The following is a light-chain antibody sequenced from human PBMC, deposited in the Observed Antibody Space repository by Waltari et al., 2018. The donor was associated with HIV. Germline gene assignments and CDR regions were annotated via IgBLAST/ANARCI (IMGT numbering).Light chain of an antibody. CDR1: QSVSTS. Sequence: EIVMTQSPATLSVSPGERVTLSCRASQSVSTSLAWYQQRPGQAPRLVIYDAATRATDVPARFSGSGSGTEFILTIASLQSEDSATYYCQQYNNRPRGNTFGQGTKVEI. CDR3: QQYNNRPRGNT. CDR2: DAA. V-gene: IGKV3-15*01. J-gene: IGKJ2*01.